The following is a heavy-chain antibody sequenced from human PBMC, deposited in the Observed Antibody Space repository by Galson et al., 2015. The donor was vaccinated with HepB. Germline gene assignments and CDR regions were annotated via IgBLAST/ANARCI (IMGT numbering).Heavy chain of an antibody. J-gene: IGHJ1*01. CDR3: AKEANLEGRAEYFQH. CDR1: GFTFSSYG. Sequence: LRLSCAASGFTFSSYGMHWVRQAPGKGLEWVAVISYDGSNKYYADSVKGRFTISRDNSKNTLYLQMNSLRAEDTAVYYCAKEANLEGRAEYFQHWGQGTLVTVSS. V-gene: IGHV3-30*18. CDR2: ISYDGSNK.